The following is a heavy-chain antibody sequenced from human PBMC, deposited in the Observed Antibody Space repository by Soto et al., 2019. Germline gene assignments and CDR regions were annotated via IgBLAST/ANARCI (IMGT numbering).Heavy chain of an antibody. V-gene: IGHV3-23*01. J-gene: IGHJ4*02. CDR1: GFNFNNYA. D-gene: IGHD3-16*02. Sequence: EVELLESGGGLVQPGGSLRLSCSASGFNFNNYAMNWVRQAPGKGLEWVSVLSGSGGTTYYSDSVSGRFIISRDNSKNMLFLQMSSLRADDTAIYYCAKSLNFVGVKPDFDQWGQGTLVTVSS. CDR2: LSGSGGTT. CDR3: AKSLNFVGVKPDFDQ.